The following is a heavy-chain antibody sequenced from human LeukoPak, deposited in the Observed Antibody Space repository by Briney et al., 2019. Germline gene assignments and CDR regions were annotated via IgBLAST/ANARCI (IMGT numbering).Heavy chain of an antibody. CDR1: GVSINSHY. J-gene: IGHJ4*02. Sequence: SETLSLTCTVSGVSINSHYWTWIRQPAGKGLEWIGRIYISGSTDYSPSLKSRVTMSVDTSKNQFSLRLNSVTAADTAVYYCARALNPLTGTYYFDYWGQGTLVTASS. V-gene: IGHV4-4*07. CDR2: IYISGST. CDR3: ARALNPLTGTYYFDY.